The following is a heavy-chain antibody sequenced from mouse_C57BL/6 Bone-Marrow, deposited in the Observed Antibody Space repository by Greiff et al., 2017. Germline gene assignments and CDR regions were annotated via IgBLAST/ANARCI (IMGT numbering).Heavy chain of an antibody. V-gene: IGHV7-3*01. CDR2: IRNKANGYTT. J-gene: IGHJ2*01. CDR3: ARSVEGYFDY. CDR1: GFTFTDYY. Sequence: EVKLVESGGGLVQPGGSLSLSCAASGFTFTDYYMSWVRQPPGKALEWLGFIRNKANGYTTEYSASVKGRFTISRDNSQSILYLQMNALRAEDSATYYCARSVEGYFDYWGQGTTLTVSS.